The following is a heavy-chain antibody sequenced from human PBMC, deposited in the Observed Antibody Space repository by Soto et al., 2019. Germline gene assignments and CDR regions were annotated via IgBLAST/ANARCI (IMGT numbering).Heavy chain of an antibody. CDR2: SWHDGRHL. CDR3: ARDWGACTPGECYSHGFDL. V-gene: IGHV3-33*01. Sequence: QEQLVESGGGMVQPGGSLRLSCAVSGFTLDTYGMHWVRQAAGQGLEWVAVSWHDGRHLDYADSVRGRFTVFRDDSKNTLFPEMNGLRGDDTAVYYCARDWGACTPGECYSHGFDLWGQGTLVTVSS. CDR1: GFTLDTYG. J-gene: IGHJ3*01. D-gene: IGHD2-21*01.